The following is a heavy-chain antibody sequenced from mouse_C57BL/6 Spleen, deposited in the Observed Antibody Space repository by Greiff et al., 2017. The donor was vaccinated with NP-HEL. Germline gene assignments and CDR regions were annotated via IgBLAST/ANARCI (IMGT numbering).Heavy chain of an antibody. CDR3: ARGNQVFAY. D-gene: IGHD2-1*01. J-gene: IGHJ3*01. V-gene: IGHV5-4*03. CDR2: ISDGGSYT. Sequence: EVKLVESGGGLVKPGGSLKLSCAASGFTFSSYAMSWVRQTPEKRLEWVATISDGGSYTYYPDNVKGRFTISRDNAKNNLYLQMSHLKSEDTAMYYCARGNQVFAYWGQGTLVTVSA. CDR1: GFTFSSYA.